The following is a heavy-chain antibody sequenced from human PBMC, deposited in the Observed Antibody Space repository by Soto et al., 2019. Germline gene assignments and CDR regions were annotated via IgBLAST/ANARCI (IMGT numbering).Heavy chain of an antibody. V-gene: IGHV3-7*01. Sequence: GGPLRLSCAASGFTFSNYWMSWVRQAPGKALEWAADIKKDGGATYYVDSVKGRFNISRDNAKISLYLQVNSLRSEDTAVYYCARAPNWNYYGKDVWGQGTTVTV. CDR2: IKKDGGAT. CDR3: ARAPNWNYYGKDV. D-gene: IGHD1-1*01. CDR1: GFTFSNYW. J-gene: IGHJ6*02.